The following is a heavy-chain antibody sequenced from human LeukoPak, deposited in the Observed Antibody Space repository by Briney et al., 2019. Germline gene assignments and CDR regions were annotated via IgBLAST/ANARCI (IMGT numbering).Heavy chain of an antibody. CDR2: IIPLFGTT. CDR3: TSLRDGYNFLDF. Sequence: ASVKVSCKASGDTLNTYSVSWVRQAPGQGLEWLGDIIPLFGTTKYAQKFQGRVTITADTPTTTAAMELSSLRSEDTAVYYCTSLRDGYNFLDFWGQGTPVTVSS. V-gene: IGHV1-69*06. D-gene: IGHD5-24*01. J-gene: IGHJ4*02. CDR1: GDTLNTYS.